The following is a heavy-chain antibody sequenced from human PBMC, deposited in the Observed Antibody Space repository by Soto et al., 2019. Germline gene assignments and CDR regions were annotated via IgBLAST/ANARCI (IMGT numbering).Heavy chain of an antibody. Sequence: ASVKVSCKASGGTFSSYAISWVRQAPGQGLEWMGGIIPIFGTANYAQKFQGRVTITADESTSTAYMELSSLRSEDTAVYYCASGNGYGGNFGYYYGMDVWGQGTTVTVSS. CDR3: ASGNGYGGNFGYYYGMDV. V-gene: IGHV1-69*13. CDR1: GGTFSSYA. J-gene: IGHJ6*02. D-gene: IGHD4-17*01. CDR2: IIPIFGTA.